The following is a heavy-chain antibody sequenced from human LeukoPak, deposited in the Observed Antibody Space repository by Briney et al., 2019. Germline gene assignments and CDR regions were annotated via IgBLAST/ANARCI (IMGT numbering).Heavy chain of an antibody. D-gene: IGHD3-10*01. Sequence: ASVKVSCKASGYTFTSYYMHWVRQAPGQGLEWMGIINPSGGSTSYAQKFQGRVTMTRDMSTSTVYMELSSLRSDDTAVYYCVRENSVDYFRGPFDPFDIWGQGTMVTVSP. V-gene: IGHV1-46*01. CDR2: INPSGGST. CDR1: GYTFTSYY. CDR3: VRENSVDYFRGPFDPFDI. J-gene: IGHJ3*02.